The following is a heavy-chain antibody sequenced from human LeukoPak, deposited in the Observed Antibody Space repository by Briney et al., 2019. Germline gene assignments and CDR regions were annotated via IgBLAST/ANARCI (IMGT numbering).Heavy chain of an antibody. Sequence: TSETLSLTCTVSGGSISSYYWSWIRQPPGKGLEWIGYIYYTGSTTYNPSLKSRVTMSADTSKNQLSLKLSSVTAADTALYYCASTSPKYYYESSGYSSLFDNWGQGTLVTVSS. D-gene: IGHD3-22*01. CDR1: GGSISSYY. J-gene: IGHJ4*02. V-gene: IGHV4-59*01. CDR2: IYYTGST. CDR3: ASTSPKYYYESSGYSSLFDN.